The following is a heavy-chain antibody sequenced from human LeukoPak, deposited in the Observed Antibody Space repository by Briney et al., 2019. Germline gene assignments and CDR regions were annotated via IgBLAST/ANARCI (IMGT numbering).Heavy chain of an antibody. CDR3: VRDKTSSLDY. J-gene: IGHJ4*02. V-gene: IGHV3-23*01. CDR1: GFTFSSYA. Sequence: GGSLRLSCAASGFTFSSYAMSWVRQVPGKGLEWVSVISGSGDNTYYADSVKGRFTISRDNAKNTLFLQMNSLTAEDTAVYYCVRDKTSSLDYWGQGTLVTVSS. D-gene: IGHD2-15*01. CDR2: ISGSGDNT.